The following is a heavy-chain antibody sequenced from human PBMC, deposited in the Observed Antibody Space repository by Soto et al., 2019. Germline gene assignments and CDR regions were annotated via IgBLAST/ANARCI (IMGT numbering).Heavy chain of an antibody. CDR2: ISNDGIKK. J-gene: IGHJ6*02. Sequence: GGSLRLSCAASGFTFSSYGVHWVRQAPGKGLEWVAVISNDGIKKNYGESAKGRFTISRDNSKNTLYLQMNSLRTEDTAVYYCAKSPQWVAKGGMDVSGQGTTVTVSS. CDR1: GFTFSSYG. CDR3: AKSPQWVAKGGMDV. V-gene: IGHV3-30*18. D-gene: IGHD1-26*01.